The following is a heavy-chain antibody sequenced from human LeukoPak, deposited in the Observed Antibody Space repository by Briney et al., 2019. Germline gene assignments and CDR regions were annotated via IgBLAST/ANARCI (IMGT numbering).Heavy chain of an antibody. J-gene: IGHJ6*03. CDR2: IYYSGST. V-gene: IGHV4-61*01. CDR3: ARTTEAHSWRTRYYDYYMDV. CDR1: GGSISSSSYY. D-gene: IGHD6-13*01. Sequence: SETLSLTCTVSGGSISSSSYYWSWIRQPPGKGLEWIGYIYYSGSTNYNPSLKSRVTISVDTSKNQFSLKLSSVTAADTAVYYCARTTEAHSWRTRYYDYYMDVWGKGTTVTISS.